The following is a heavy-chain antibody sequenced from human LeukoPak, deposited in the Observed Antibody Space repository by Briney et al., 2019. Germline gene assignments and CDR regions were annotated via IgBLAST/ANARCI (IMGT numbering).Heavy chain of an antibody. D-gene: IGHD3-22*01. V-gene: IGHV4-59*01. CDR3: ARNYYDSSGYYYGEQYYFDY. CDR1: GDSISSYY. CDR2: IYYSGST. J-gene: IGHJ4*02. Sequence: SETLSLTCTVSGDSISSYYWSWIRQPPGKGLEWLGYIYYSGSTNYNPSLKSRVTISVDTSKNQFSLKLSSVTAADTAVYYCARNYYDSSGYYYGEQYYFDYWGQGTLVTVSS.